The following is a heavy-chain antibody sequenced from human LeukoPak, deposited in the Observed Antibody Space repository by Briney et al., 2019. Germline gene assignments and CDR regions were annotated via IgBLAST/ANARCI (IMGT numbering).Heavy chain of an antibody. CDR1: GFTFSSYG. CDR3: ARSHYDFWSGYSYYYYMDV. J-gene: IGHJ6*03. CDR2: IWHDGSKK. Sequence: PGGSLRLSCAASGFTFSSYGMHWVRQAPGKGLEWVAVIWHDGSKKYYADSVKGRFTISRDNSKNTLYLQMNSLRAEDTAVYYCARSHYDFWSGYSYYYYMDVWGKGTTVTVSS. D-gene: IGHD3-3*01. V-gene: IGHV3-33*01.